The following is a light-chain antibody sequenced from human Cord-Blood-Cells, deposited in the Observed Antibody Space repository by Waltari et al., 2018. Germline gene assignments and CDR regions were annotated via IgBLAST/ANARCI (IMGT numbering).Light chain of an antibody. CDR1: PSVLYSSNNKNY. CDR2: WAS. Sequence: IVMTQSPDSLAVSLGERATINCKSIPSVLYSSNNKNYLAWYQQKPGQPPKLLIYWASTRESGVPDRFSGSGSGTDFTLTISSLQAEDVAVYYCQQYYSTPLTFGGGTKVEIK. CDR3: QQYYSTPLT. J-gene: IGKJ4*01. V-gene: IGKV4-1*01.